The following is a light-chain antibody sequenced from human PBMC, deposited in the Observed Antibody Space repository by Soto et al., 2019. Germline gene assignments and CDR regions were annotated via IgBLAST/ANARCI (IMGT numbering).Light chain of an antibody. J-gene: IGKJ3*01. CDR1: QSISNS. V-gene: IGKV1-39*01. CDR2: AAC. Sequence: DIQMTQSPSSLSASVGDRVTITCRATQSISNSLNWYQHKPGEAPKLLMYAACTLQSGVPSRFSCGGSGTDFTLTISSLQPEDFATYFCQQCHSIPFTFGPGTKVDI. CDR3: QQCHSIPFT.